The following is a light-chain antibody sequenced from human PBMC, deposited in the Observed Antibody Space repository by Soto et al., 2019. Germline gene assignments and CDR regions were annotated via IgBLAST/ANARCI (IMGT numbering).Light chain of an antibody. V-gene: IGKV3-20*01. Sequence: EIVLTQSPGTLSLSPGERLTISCRASQSVSSSYLAWYQQKPGQAPRLLIDGASSRATGIPDRFSGSGSGTDFSLTISRLEPEDFAVYYCQQYGSSPPRTFGQGTKVDI. CDR3: QQYGSSPPRT. CDR1: QSVSSSY. CDR2: GAS. J-gene: IGKJ1*01.